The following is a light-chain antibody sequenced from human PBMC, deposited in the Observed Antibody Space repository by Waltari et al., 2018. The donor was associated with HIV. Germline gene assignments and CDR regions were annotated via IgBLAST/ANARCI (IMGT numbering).Light chain of an antibody. Sequence: QSVFTPPPSVSAAPGQKVTISCSGTSHNIGHNYASWYQQLPGTAPTLLIYENNKRPSGIPDRFSGSKSGTSATLGITGLQTGDEADYYCGTWDSSLSAGVFGGGTKLTVL. CDR1: SHNIGHNY. J-gene: IGLJ2*01. CDR2: ENN. CDR3: GTWDSSLSAGV. V-gene: IGLV1-51*02.